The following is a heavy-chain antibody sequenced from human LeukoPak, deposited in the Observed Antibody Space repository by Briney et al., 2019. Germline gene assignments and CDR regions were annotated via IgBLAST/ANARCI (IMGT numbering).Heavy chain of an antibody. J-gene: IGHJ4*02. CDR3: ARSIAAAGTEGY. CDR2: INPSGGST. Sequence: ASAKVSCKASGYTFTSYYMHWVRQAPGQGLEWMGIINPSGGSTSYAQKFQGRVTMTTDTSTSTAYMELRSLRSDDTAVYYCARSIAAAGTEGYWGQGTLVTVSS. D-gene: IGHD6-13*01. CDR1: GYTFTSYY. V-gene: IGHV1-46*01.